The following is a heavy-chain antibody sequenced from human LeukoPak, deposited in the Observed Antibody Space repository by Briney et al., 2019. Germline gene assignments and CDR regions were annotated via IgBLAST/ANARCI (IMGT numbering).Heavy chain of an antibody. CDR2: ISYDGSNK. J-gene: IGHJ4*02. V-gene: IGHV3-30-3*01. CDR1: GFTFSSYA. CDR3: AGDGKGVFDY. Sequence: PGGSLRLSCAASGFTFSSYAMHWVRQAPGKGLEWVAVISYDGSNKYYADSVKGRFTISRDNSKNTLYLQMNSLRAEDTAVYYCAGDGKGVFDYLGQGTLVTVSS.